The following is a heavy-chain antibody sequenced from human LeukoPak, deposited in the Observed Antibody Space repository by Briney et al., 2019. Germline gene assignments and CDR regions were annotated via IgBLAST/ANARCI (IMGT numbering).Heavy chain of an antibody. CDR1: GGSISSSSYY. CDR3: ARGLITMVRGVNGNYFDY. V-gene: IGHV4-39*07. D-gene: IGHD3-10*01. Sequence: SETLSLTCTVSGGSISSSSYYWGWIRQPPGKGLEWIGSIYYSGSTYYNPSLKSRVTISVDTSKNQFSLKLSSVTAADTAVYYCARGLITMVRGVNGNYFDYWGQGTLVTVSS. J-gene: IGHJ4*02. CDR2: IYYSGST.